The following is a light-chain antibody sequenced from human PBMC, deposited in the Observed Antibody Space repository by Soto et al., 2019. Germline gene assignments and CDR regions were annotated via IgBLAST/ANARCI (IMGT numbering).Light chain of an antibody. Sequence: ESVLTQYTGTLSLSPGERATLSCRASQSFNSIYLAWYQQKPGQAPRLLIYGASSRATGIPDRFSGSGSGTDFTLTISRLEPEDFAVYYCHQYDSWTFGQGTKVDI. CDR3: HQYDSWT. CDR1: QSFNSIY. J-gene: IGKJ1*01. V-gene: IGKV3-20*01. CDR2: GAS.